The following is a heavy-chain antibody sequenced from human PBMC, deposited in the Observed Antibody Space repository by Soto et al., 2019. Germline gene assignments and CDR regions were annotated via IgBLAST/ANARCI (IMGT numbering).Heavy chain of an antibody. D-gene: IGHD3-22*01. CDR3: ARDRRYYDSSGYYYGY. CDR1: GFTFSDYY. V-gene: IGHV3-11*01. Sequence: GGSLRLSCAASGFTFSDYYMSWIRQAPGKGLEWVSYISSSGSTIYYADSVKGRFTISRDNAKNSLYLQMNSLRAEDTAVYYCARDRRYYDSSGYYYGYWGQGTLVTVSS. CDR2: ISSSGSTI. J-gene: IGHJ4*02.